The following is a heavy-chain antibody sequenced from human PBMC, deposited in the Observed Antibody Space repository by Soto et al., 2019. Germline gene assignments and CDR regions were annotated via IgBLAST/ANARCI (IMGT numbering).Heavy chain of an antibody. J-gene: IGHJ5*02. V-gene: IGHV1-8*02. CDR2: MNPGSGKT. D-gene: IGHD3-16*01. Sequence: ASVKVSCKASGYTFINFDISWVRQAAGQGPEWLGWMNPGSGKTGYVSKFQARVAMTRDASTGTSHLELSSLTSDDTAVYYCARMASFGTLNWFDPWGQGTQVTVSS. CDR1: GYTFINFD. CDR3: ARMASFGTLNWFDP.